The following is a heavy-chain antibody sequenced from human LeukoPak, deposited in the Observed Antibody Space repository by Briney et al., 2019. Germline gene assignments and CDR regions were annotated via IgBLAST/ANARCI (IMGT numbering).Heavy chain of an antibody. V-gene: IGHV3-30*02. CDR1: GFTFNTYG. J-gene: IGHJ5*02. D-gene: IGHD6-19*01. CDR2: IQYDGSIK. Sequence: GGSLRLSCAASGFTFNTYGIHWVRQAPGKGLELVAFIQYDGSIKYYGDSVKGRFTISRDNSKNTLYLQMNSLRTEDTAVYYCTRDSGSGWYEAHFDPWGQGTLVTVSS. CDR3: TRDSGSGWYEAHFDP.